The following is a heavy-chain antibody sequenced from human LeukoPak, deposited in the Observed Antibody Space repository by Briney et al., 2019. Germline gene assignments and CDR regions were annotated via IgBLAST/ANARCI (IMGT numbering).Heavy chain of an antibody. V-gene: IGHV1-2*02. CDR3: AKAGEGGYSYGYRPYYYMDV. CDR2: INPNSGGT. J-gene: IGHJ6*03. Sequence: ASVKVSCKASGYTFTGYYMHWVRQAPGQGLEWMGWINPNSGGTNYAQKFQGRVTMTRDTSISTAYMELSRLRSDDTAVYYCAKAGEGGYSYGYRPYYYMDVWGKGTTVTVSS. D-gene: IGHD5-18*01. CDR1: GYTFTGYY.